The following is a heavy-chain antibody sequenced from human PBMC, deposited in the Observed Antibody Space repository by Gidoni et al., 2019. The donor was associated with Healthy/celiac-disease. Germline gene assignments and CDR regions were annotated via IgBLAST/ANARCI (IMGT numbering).Heavy chain of an antibody. J-gene: IGHJ6*02. CDR1: GFTFSNAW. CDR2: IKSKTDGGTT. CDR3: TTDGGSAAVRYYYYGMDV. D-gene: IGHD2-21*02. Sequence: EVQLVESGGGLVKPGGSLRLSCAASGFTFSNAWMRWVRQAPGKGLEWVGRIKSKTDGGTTDYAAPVKGRFTISRDDSKNTLYLQMNSLKTEDTAVYYCTTDGGSAAVRYYYYGMDVWGQGTTVTVSS. V-gene: IGHV3-15*01.